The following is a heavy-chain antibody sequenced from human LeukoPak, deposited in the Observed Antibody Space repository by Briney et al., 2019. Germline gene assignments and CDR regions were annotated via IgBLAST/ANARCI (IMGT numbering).Heavy chain of an antibody. D-gene: IGHD2-15*01. CDR3: ARAGWPYGMDV. J-gene: IGHJ6*02. CDR1: GGSFSGYY. V-gene: IGHV4-34*01. Sequence: PSETLSPTCAVYGGSFSGYYWSWIRQPPGKGLEWIGEINHSGSTNYNPSLKSRVTISVDTSKNQFSLKLSSVTAADTAVYYCARAGWPYGMDVWGQGTTVTVSS. CDR2: INHSGST.